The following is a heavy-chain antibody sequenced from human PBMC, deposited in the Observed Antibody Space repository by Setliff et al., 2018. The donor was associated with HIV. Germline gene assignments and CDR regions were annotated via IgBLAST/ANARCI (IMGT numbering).Heavy chain of an antibody. D-gene: IGHD3-22*01. J-gene: IGHJ5*02. Sequence: SETLSLTCTVSGGSISSSSYYWGWIRQPPGKGLEWIGSIYYSGSTNYNPSLKSRVTISVDTSKNQFSLKLSSVTAADTAVYYCARDSFTEYYYDSSGYRWFDPWGQGTLVTVSS. CDR1: GGSISSSSYY. CDR3: ARDSFTEYYYDSSGYRWFDP. V-gene: IGHV4-39*07. CDR2: IYYSGST.